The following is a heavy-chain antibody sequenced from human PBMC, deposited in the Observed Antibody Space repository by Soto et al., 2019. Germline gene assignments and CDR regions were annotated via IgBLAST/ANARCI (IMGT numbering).Heavy chain of an antibody. V-gene: IGHV4-31*03. CDR3: ARPRAGGYWNFDV. CDR1: GGTMNIGGYP. Sequence: SDTLSLTCSVSGGTMNIGGYPWSWIRHHPGKGLEWIGYIYYSGYTSYNPSLRSRVMMSVDRSENQFSLNLTSVTAADTAVYYCARPRAGGYWNFDVWGRGTLVTVSS. J-gene: IGHJ2*01. CDR2: IYYSGYT.